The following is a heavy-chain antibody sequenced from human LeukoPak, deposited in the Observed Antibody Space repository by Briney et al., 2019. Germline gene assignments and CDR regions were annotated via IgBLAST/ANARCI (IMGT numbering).Heavy chain of an antibody. D-gene: IGHD2-2*01. J-gene: IGHJ4*02. CDR2: ISSSSSYI. CDR1: GFTFSSYS. V-gene: IGHV3-21*01. Sequence: GGSLRLSCAASGFTFSSYSMNWVRQAPGKGLEWVSSISSSSSYIYYADSVKGRFTISRDNAKNSLYLQMNGLRAEDTAVYYCARNMNAYCSSTSCYPGSFDYWGQGTLVTVSS. CDR3: ARNMNAYCSSTSCYPGSFDY.